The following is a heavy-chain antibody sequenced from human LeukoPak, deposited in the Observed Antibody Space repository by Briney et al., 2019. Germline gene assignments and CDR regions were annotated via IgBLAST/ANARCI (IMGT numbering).Heavy chain of an antibody. CDR3: AKIPYDSSGYYYFDY. J-gene: IGHJ4*02. Sequence: PGGSLRLSCVASGFTFSSYGMHWVRQAPGKGLEWVAFIRYDGNNKYYADSVKGRFTISRDNSRNTLYLQMNSLRAEDTAVYYCAKIPYDSSGYYYFDYWGQGTLVTVSS. CDR1: GFTFSSYG. D-gene: IGHD3-22*01. CDR2: IRYDGNNK. V-gene: IGHV3-30*02.